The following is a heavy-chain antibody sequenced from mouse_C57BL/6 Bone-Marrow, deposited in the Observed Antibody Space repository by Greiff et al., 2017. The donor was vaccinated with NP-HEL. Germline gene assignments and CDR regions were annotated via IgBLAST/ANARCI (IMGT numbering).Heavy chain of an antibody. CDR1: GFTFTDYY. CDR2: IRNKANGYTT. CDR3: ARSIYYDYADDPFYAMDY. D-gene: IGHD2-4*01. J-gene: IGHJ4*01. Sequence: DVMLVESGGGLVQPGGSLSLSCAASGFTFTDYYMSWVRQTPGKALEWLGFIRNKANGYTTEYSASVKGRFTISRDTSQSILYLQMNALRAEDSATYYCARSIYYDYADDPFYAMDYWGQGTSVTVSS. V-gene: IGHV7-3*01.